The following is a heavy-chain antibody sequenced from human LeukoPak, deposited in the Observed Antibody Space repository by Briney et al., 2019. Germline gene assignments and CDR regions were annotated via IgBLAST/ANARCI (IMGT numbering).Heavy chain of an antibody. CDR1: GGTFSSYA. V-gene: IGHV1-69*05. J-gene: IGHJ4*02. CDR3: ARGVQLWPHFDY. CDR2: IIPIFGTA. Sequence: SVKVSCKASGGTFSSYAISWVRQAPGQGLEWMGRIIPIFGTANYAQKFQGRVTITTDESTSTAYMELSSLRSEDTAVYYCARGVQLWPHFDYWGQGTLVTVSS. D-gene: IGHD5-18*01.